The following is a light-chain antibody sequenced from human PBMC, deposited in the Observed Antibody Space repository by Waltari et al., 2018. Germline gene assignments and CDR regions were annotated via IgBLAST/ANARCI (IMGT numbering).Light chain of an antibody. CDR2: EAS. Sequence: DILMTQSPPSLSASVGDRVTITCRASQDITNDLAWYHQKPGEIPKLLIFEASSLQSGIPSRFSGSGSGTDFTLTISSLQSEDLGTYYCQHYYNSPHNFGQGTKVEVK. V-gene: IGKV1-27*01. CDR1: QDITND. J-gene: IGKJ2*01. CDR3: QHYYNSPHN.